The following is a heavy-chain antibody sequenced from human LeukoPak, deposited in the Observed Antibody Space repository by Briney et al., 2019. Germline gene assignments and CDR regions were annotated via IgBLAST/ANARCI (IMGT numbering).Heavy chain of an antibody. V-gene: IGHV1-2*02. CDR2: INPNSGGT. D-gene: IGHD3-16*02. CDR3: ARWARFDYVWGSYRRGYFDY. J-gene: IGHJ4*02. Sequence: ASVKVSCKASGYTFTGYYMHWVRQAPGQGLEWMGWINPNSGGTNYAQKFQGRVTMTRDTSISTAYMELSRLRSDDTAVYYCARWARFDYVWGSYRRGYFDYWGQGTLVTVSS. CDR1: GYTFTGYY.